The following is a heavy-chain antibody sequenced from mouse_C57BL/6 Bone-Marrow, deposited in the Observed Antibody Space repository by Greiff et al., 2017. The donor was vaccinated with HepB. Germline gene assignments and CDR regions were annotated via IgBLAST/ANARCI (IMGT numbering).Heavy chain of an antibody. CDR3: ARNDGIYEYDEGYAMDY. D-gene: IGHD2-4*01. Sequence: VQLQESDAELVKPGASVKISCKVSGYTFTDHTIHWMKQRPEQGLEWIGYIYPRDGSTKYNEKFKGKATLTADKSSSTAYMQLNSLTSEDSAVYFCARNDGIYEYDEGYAMDYWGQGTSVTVSS. V-gene: IGHV1-78*01. CDR1: GYTFTDHT. J-gene: IGHJ4*01. CDR2: IYPRDGST.